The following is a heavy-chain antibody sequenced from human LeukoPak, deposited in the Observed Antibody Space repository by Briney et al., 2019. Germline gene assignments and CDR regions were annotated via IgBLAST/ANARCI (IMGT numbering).Heavy chain of an antibody. D-gene: IGHD2/OR15-2a*01. V-gene: IGHV3-48*02. CDR2: ISGSSSEI. CDR3: ARDFIYAFDY. CDR1: GYTFSTYS. Sequence: GGSLRLSCATDGYTFSTYSMNWVRQAPGKGLEWVSYISGSSSEIYYADSVKGRFTISRDTAKNSLYLQMNSLRDADTAVYYCARDFIYAFDYWGQGTLVSVSS. J-gene: IGHJ4*02.